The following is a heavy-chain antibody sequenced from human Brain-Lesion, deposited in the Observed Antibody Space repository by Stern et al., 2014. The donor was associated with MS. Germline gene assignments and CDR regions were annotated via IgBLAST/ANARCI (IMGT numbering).Heavy chain of an antibody. D-gene: IGHD2/OR15-2a*01. Sequence: EVQLVQSGGGLVQPGGSLRLSCAASGFTFRDHFIDWVRQAPGKGLEWVGRIRNKANSYSTEYAASVEGRFTFSRDDSKNSLFVQMNSLRIEDTAIYYCARDNKVYGIDVLGQGTSVTVSS. CDR2: IRNKANSYST. CDR1: GFTFRDHF. V-gene: IGHV3-72*01. J-gene: IGHJ6*02. CDR3: ARDNKVYGIDV.